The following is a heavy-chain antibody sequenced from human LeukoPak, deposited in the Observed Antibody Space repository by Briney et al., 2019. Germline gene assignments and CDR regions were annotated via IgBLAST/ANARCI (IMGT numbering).Heavy chain of an antibody. D-gene: IGHD3-3*01. CDR3: ATSLGFLEWLFDY. V-gene: IGHV1-69-2*01. CDR2: VDPEDGET. J-gene: IGHJ4*02. CDR1: GYTFTDYY. Sequence: ASVKVSCKVSGYTFTDYYMHWVQQAPGKGLEWMGLVDPEDGETIYAEKFQGRVTITADTSTDTAYMELSSLRSEDTAVYYCATSLGFLEWLFDYWGQGTLVTVSS.